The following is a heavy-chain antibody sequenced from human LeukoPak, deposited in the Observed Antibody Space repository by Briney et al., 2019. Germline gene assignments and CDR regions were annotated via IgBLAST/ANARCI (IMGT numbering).Heavy chain of an antibody. CDR2: INPNSGGT. Sequence: ASVKVSCKASGYTFTGYYMHWVRQAPGQGLEWMGWINPNSGGTNYAQKFQGRVTMTRDTSISTAYMELSRLRSDDTAVYYCARGGRYCSGGSCYSLRGGWDYWGQGTLVTVSS. CDR1: GYTFTGYY. V-gene: IGHV1-2*02. CDR3: ARGGRYCSGGSCYSLRGGWDY. D-gene: IGHD2-15*01. J-gene: IGHJ4*02.